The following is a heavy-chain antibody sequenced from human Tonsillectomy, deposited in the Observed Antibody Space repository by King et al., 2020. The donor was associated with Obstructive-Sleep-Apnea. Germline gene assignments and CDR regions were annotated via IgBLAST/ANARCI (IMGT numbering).Heavy chain of an antibody. Sequence: QLQESGPGLVKPSEPLSLTCTFPGGSISSYYWNWIRQPAGKGLEWIGHIYTSGSTNYNPSLNSRVTMSIDTSKNPFSLKLTSVTAADTAVYYCARGRSALAVAGEGGRFDPWGQGTLVTVSS. CDR1: GGSISSYY. CDR3: ARGRSALAVAGEGGRFDP. CDR2: IYTSGST. J-gene: IGHJ5*02. D-gene: IGHD6-19*01. V-gene: IGHV4-4*07.